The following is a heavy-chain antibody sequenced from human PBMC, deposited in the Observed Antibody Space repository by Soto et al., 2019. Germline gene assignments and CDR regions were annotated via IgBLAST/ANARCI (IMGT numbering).Heavy chain of an antibody. CDR1: GFTFSSYG. V-gene: IGHV3-33*01. CDR3: ARDQVPRAVHNWNYTPLPYYYYGMYV. J-gene: IGHJ6*02. D-gene: IGHD1-7*01. Sequence: PGGSLRLSCAASGFTFSSYGMHWVRQAPGKGLEWVAVIWYDGSNKYYADSVKGRFTISRDNSKNTLYLQMNSLRAEDTAVYYCARDQVPRAVHNWNYTPLPYYYYGMYVWGQGTTVTVSS. CDR2: IWYDGSNK.